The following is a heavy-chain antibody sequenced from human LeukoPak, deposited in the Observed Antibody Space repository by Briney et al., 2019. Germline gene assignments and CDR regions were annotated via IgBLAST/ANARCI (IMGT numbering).Heavy chain of an antibody. CDR1: GFTVSRNY. J-gene: IGHJ4*02. CDR3: GRDFPDY. Sequence: GGSLRLSCATSGFTVSRNYMNWVRQAPGKGLEWVSVIYSGGDTYYADSVKGRFTISRDISKNTVYLQMNSLRVEDTAIYYCGRDFPDYWGQGILVTVSS. CDR2: IYSGGDT. V-gene: IGHV3-66*01.